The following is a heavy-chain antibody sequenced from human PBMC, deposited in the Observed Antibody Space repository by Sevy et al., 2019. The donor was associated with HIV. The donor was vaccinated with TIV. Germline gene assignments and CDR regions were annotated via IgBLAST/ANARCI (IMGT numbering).Heavy chain of an antibody. D-gene: IGHD3-22*01. CDR3: ARDHYFDSSGYFYGMDV. J-gene: IGHJ6*02. V-gene: IGHV4-59*12. Sequence: SETLSLTCTVSGGSISSYYWSWIRQPPGKGLEWIGYIYYSGSANYNPALKSRVTMSMDTSKKQFSLKLSSVTAADTAIYYCARDHYFDSSGYFYGMDVWGQGTTVTVSS. CDR2: IYYSGSA. CDR1: GGSISSYY.